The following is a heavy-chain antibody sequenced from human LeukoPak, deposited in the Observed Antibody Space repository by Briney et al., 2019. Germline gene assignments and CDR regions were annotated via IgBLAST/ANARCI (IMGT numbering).Heavy chain of an antibody. CDR1: GGSISGYY. J-gene: IGHJ4*02. CDR3: ARSSGWLYFDY. V-gene: IGHV4-59*01. CDR2: IYYSGST. D-gene: IGHD6-19*01. Sequence: QPSETLSLTCSVSGGSISGYYWSWIRQPPGKGLEWIGYIYYSGSTNYNPSLKSRVTISVDTSKNQFSLKLSSVTAADTAVYYCARSSGWLYFDYWGQGTLVTVSS.